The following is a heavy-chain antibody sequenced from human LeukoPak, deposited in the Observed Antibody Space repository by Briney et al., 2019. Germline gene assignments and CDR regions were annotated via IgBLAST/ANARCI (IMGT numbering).Heavy chain of an antibody. Sequence: PGGSLRLSCAASGFTFSSYGMHWVHQAPGKGLEWLAFIRYDGSNKNYAESVMGRFTISRDNSKTTLYLQMNSLRAEDTAVYYCAKENWVYNWKYDSSGSGINYWGQGTRVTVSS. CDR3: AKENWVYNWKYDSSGSGINY. J-gene: IGHJ4*02. D-gene: IGHD3-22*01. V-gene: IGHV3-30*02. CDR2: IRYDGSNK. CDR1: GFTFSSYG.